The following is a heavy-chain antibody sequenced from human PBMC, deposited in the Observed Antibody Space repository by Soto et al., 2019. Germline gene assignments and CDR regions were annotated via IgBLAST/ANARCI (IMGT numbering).Heavy chain of an antibody. Sequence: GGSLRLSCAASGFTFSSHGMHWVRQAPGKGLEWVTVIWYDGSNKYYADSVKGRFTISRDNSKNMLYLQMNSLRAEDTAVYYCARDIGLGSHYYYGVDVWGQGTTVTVS. J-gene: IGHJ6*02. CDR2: IWYDGSNK. V-gene: IGHV3-33*01. CDR1: GFTFSSHG. CDR3: ARDIGLGSHYYYGVDV. D-gene: IGHD7-27*01.